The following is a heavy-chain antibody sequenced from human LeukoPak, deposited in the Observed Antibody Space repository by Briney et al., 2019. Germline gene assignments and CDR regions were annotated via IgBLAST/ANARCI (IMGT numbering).Heavy chain of an antibody. Sequence: GGSLRLSCAASGFTFSSYEMNWVRQAPGKGLEWVSYISSSGSTTHYADSVKGQFTIFRDNAKKSLYLQMNSLRAEDTAVYYCARDNYDSSGYYFDWGQGTLVTVSS. D-gene: IGHD3-22*01. CDR1: GFTFSSYE. V-gene: IGHV3-48*03. CDR3: ARDNYDSSGYYFD. J-gene: IGHJ4*02. CDR2: ISSSGSTT.